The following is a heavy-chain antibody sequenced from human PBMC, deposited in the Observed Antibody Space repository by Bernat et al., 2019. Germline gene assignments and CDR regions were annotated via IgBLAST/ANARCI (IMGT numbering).Heavy chain of an antibody. CDR3: ARGFSATVYDYIWGSYRRSRYYFDY. Sequence: QVQLQESGPGLVKPSGTLSLTCAVSGGSISSSNWWSWVRQPPGKGLEWIGEIYHSGSTNYNPSLKSRVTISVDTSKNQFSLKLSSVTAADTAVYYCARGFSATVYDYIWGSYRRSRYYFDYWGQGTLVTVSS. D-gene: IGHD3-16*02. CDR2: IYHSGST. CDR1: GGSISSSNW. V-gene: IGHV4-4*02. J-gene: IGHJ4*02.